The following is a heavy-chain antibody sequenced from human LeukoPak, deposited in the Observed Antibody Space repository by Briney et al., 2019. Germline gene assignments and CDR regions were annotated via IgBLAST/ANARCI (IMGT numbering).Heavy chain of an antibody. D-gene: IGHD3-10*01. CDR2: TYYRSKWYN. CDR1: GDSVSSNSAA. Sequence: SQTLSLTCAISGDSVSSNSAAWNWIRQSLSRGLEWLGRTYYRSKWYNDYAVSVKSRITINPDTSKNQFSLQLNSVTPEDTAVYYCARASEVRGVIPLYFDYWGQGTLVTVSS. J-gene: IGHJ4*02. V-gene: IGHV6-1*01. CDR3: ARASEVRGVIPLYFDY.